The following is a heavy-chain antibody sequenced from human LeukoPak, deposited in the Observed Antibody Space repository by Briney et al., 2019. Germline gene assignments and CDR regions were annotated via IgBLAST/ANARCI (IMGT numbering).Heavy chain of an antibody. D-gene: IGHD4-17*01. Sequence: SQTLSLTCTVSDNSISSGDYYWTWIRQPPGTGLEWIGCIYDSENTYRNPSLRSRLVISLDTSKNQFSMRLSSMTAADTAVYFCARGRAGDYDSWGQGTLVIVSS. CDR1: DNSISSGDYY. CDR3: ARGRAGDYDS. V-gene: IGHV4-30-4*01. CDR2: IYDSENT. J-gene: IGHJ5*01.